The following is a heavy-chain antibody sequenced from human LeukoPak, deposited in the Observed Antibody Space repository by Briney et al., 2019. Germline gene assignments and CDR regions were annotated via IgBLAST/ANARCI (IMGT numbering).Heavy chain of an antibody. Sequence: SVKVSCKAFGGTFSSYAISWVRQAPGQRLGWMGGIIPIFGTANYAQKFQGRVTITADKSTSTAYMELSSLRSEDTAVYYCARLSHKGWFDPWGQGTLVTVSS. CDR1: GGTFSSYA. D-gene: IGHD2/OR15-2a*01. CDR2: IIPIFGTA. V-gene: IGHV1-69*06. CDR3: ARLSHKGWFDP. J-gene: IGHJ5*02.